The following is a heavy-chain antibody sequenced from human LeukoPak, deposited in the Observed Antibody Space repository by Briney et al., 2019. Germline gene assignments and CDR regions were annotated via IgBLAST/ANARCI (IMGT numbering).Heavy chain of an antibody. CDR1: GGSFSGYY. V-gene: IGHV4-34*01. Sequence: PSETLSLTCAVYGGSFSGYYWSWIRQPPGKGLEWIGEINHSGSTNYNPSLKSRVTISVDTSKNQFSLKLSSVTAADTAVYYCARRQLQVRLDPWGQGTLVTVSS. CDR2: INHSGST. CDR3: ARRQLQVRLDP. D-gene: IGHD5-18*01. J-gene: IGHJ5*02.